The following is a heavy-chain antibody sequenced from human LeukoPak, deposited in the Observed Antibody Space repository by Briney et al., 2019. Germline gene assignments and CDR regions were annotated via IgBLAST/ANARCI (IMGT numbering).Heavy chain of an antibody. D-gene: IGHD3-10*01. Sequence: PGGSLRLSCAASGFTFSSYNMNWVRQAPGKGLEWVSSISSSSYIYYADSVKGRFTISRDNAKNSLYLQMNSLRAEDTAVYYCARDVNYYGSGSYYGWFDPWGQGTLVTVSS. CDR1: GFTFSSYN. V-gene: IGHV3-21*01. CDR2: ISSSSYI. CDR3: ARDVNYYGSGSYYGWFDP. J-gene: IGHJ5*02.